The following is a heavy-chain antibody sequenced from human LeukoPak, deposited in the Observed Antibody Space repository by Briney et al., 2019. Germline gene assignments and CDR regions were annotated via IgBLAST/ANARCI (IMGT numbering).Heavy chain of an antibody. Sequence: GGSLKLSCAASGFTFSSYSMHWVRQAPGKGLEWVSSISHSSSYIYYADSVKGRFTISRDNAKNSLYLQMNSLRAEDTAVYYCARAYRDAFDIWGQETMVTVSS. CDR3: ARAYRDAFDI. V-gene: IGHV3-21*01. J-gene: IGHJ3*02. CDR2: ISHSSSYI. CDR1: GFTFSSYS.